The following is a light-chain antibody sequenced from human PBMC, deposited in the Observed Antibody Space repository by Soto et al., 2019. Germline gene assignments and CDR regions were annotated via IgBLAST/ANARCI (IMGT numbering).Light chain of an antibody. CDR3: QQYNSYT. CDR1: QTISSW. J-gene: IGKJ4*01. Sequence: DIQMTQSPSTLSGSVGDRVTITCRASQTISSWLAWYQQKPGKAPKLLIYAASSLQSGVPSRFSGSGSGTEFTLTISSLQPDDFATYYCQQYNSYTFGGGTKVDI. V-gene: IGKV1-5*01. CDR2: AAS.